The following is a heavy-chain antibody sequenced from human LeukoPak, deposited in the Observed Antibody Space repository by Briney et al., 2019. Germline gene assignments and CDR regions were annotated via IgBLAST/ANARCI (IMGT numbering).Heavy chain of an antibody. D-gene: IGHD3-10*02. CDR2: IYYSGST. J-gene: IGHJ6*02. CDR1: GGSISRYY. CDR3: ARGGLFPHDFGMDV. Sequence: PSETLSLTCTVSGGSISRYYGSWIRQPPGKGLEWIGYIYYSGSTNYNPSLKSRVTISVDTSKNQFSLKVRSVTAADTAVYYCARGGLFPHDFGMDVWGQGTTVTISS. V-gene: IGHV4-59*01.